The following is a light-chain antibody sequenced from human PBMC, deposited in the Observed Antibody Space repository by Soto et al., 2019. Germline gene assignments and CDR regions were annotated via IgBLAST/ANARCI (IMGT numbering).Light chain of an antibody. V-gene: IGLV2-14*01. CDR1: SSDVGGYNY. J-gene: IGLJ1*01. Sequence: QSALTQPASVSGSPGQSITISCTGTSSDVGGYNYVSWYQQYPGKAPKLMIYDVSNRPSGVSNRFSGSKSGSTASLTTSGLQAEDEADYYCSSYTISNTLVFGSGTKVTVL. CDR2: DVS. CDR3: SSYTISNTLV.